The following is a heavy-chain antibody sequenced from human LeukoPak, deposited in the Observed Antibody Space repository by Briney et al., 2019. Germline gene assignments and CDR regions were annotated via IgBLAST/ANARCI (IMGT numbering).Heavy chain of an antibody. CDR3: ARGVPAAIYYYYGMDV. D-gene: IGHD2-2*01. J-gene: IGHJ6*02. V-gene: IGHV4-4*02. Sequence: PSETLSLTCAVSGGSISSSNWWSWVRQPPGKGLEWIGEIYHSGSTNYNPSLKSRVTISVDKSKNQFSLKLSSVTAADTAVYYCARGVPAAIYYYYGMDVWGQGTTVTVSS. CDR1: GGSISSSNW. CDR2: IYHSGST.